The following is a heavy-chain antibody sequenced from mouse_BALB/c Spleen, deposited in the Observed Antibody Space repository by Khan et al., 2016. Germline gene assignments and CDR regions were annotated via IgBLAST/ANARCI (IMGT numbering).Heavy chain of an antibody. CDR1: GYTFTSYW. J-gene: IGHJ2*01. D-gene: IGHD1-1*01. CDR3: ARIKKIVATSFDY. CDR2: TNPTNGRT. Sequence: QVQLKQSGAELVKAGASVKMSCKASGYTFTSYWMHWVKQRLGQGLEWFAETNPTNGRTYYNEKFKSKATLTVDKSSSTAYMLLSGPTFEDAAVYYGARIKKIVATSFDYGGQGTPLTVSS. V-gene: IGHV1S81*02.